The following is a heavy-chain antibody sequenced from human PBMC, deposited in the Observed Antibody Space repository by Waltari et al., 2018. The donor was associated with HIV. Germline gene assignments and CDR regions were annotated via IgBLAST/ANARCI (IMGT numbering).Heavy chain of an antibody. Sequence: QVQLVESGGGVVQPGRSLRLSCAASGFTFSSYGMHWVLQAPGKGLVGVAFISYDGINKYYADSVKGRFTISRDNSKNTLYLQMNSLRAEDTAVYYCAKGWTPRYFDYWGQGTLVTVSS. CDR1: GFTFSSYG. J-gene: IGHJ4*02. CDR3: AKGWTPRYFDY. CDR2: ISYDGINK. D-gene: IGHD1-1*01. V-gene: IGHV3-30*18.